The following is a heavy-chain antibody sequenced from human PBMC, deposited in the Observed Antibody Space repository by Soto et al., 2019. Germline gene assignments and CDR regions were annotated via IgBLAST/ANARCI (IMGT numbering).Heavy chain of an antibody. CDR2: IWYDGSEE. Sequence: QVQLVESGGGVVQPGRSLRLSCAASGFTFSNYVMHWVRQGPGKGLEFVAGIWYDGSEEFYGDSVKGRFTISRDNSKNTGYLQMNRLRAEDTAVYYCAREAVREGYKSGGAFDIWGQGTLVTVSS. CDR3: AREAVREGYKSGGAFDI. V-gene: IGHV3-33*01. D-gene: IGHD5-12*01. CDR1: GFTFSNYV. J-gene: IGHJ3*02.